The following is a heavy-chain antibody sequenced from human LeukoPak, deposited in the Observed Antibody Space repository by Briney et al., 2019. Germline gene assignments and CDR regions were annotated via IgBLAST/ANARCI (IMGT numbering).Heavy chain of an antibody. CDR2: FDPEDGET. CDR3: ARGDDFWSGYPYSDYYYGMDV. V-gene: IGHV1-24*01. D-gene: IGHD3-3*01. J-gene: IGHJ6*02. Sequence: ASVKVSCKVSGYTLTELSMHWVRQAPGKGLERMGGFDPEDGETIYAQKFQGRVTMTEDTSTDTAYMELSSLRSEDTAVYYCARGDDFWSGYPYSDYYYGMDVWGQGATVTVSS. CDR1: GYTLTELS.